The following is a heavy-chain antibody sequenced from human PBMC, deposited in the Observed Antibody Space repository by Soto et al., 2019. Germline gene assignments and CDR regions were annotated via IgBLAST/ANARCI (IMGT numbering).Heavy chain of an antibody. CDR1: GYTLTELS. CDR3: ARDSGRSDVVPAAISAMDV. D-gene: IGHD2-2*01. CDR2: FDPEDGET. Sequence: ASVKVSCKVSGYTLTELSMHWVRQAPGKGLEWMGGFDPEDGETIYAQKFQGRVTMTEDTSTSTAYMELSSLRSEDTAVYYCARDSGRSDVVPAAISAMDVWGQGTTVTVSS. J-gene: IGHJ6*02. V-gene: IGHV1-24*01.